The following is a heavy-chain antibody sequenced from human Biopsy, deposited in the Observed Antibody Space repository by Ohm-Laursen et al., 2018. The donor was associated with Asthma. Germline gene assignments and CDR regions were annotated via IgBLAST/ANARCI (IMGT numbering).Heavy chain of an antibody. Sequence: SDTLSLTYTVSGGSITSSSYYWGWIRQPPGKGMEWIGSLHHSGSPYYHPSLKSRATISVYTSKNQLSLKSSSVTAADTAVYFCVRHQYSSSWSTFDYWGQGALVTVSS. CDR3: VRHQYSSSWSTFDY. V-gene: IGHV4-39*01. J-gene: IGHJ4*02. D-gene: IGHD3-22*01. CDR2: LHHSGSP. CDR1: GGSITSSSYY.